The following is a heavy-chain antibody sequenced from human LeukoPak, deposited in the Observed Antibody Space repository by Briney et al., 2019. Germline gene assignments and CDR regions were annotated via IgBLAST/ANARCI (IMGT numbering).Heavy chain of an antibody. CDR1: GFTFSSYE. J-gene: IGHJ4*02. CDR2: ICNSGSNK. CDR3: ARVSTPYSSSWYSPVDY. D-gene: IGHD6-13*01. V-gene: IGHV3-48*03. Sequence: HPGGSLRLSCAASGFTFSSYEMHWVRQAPGKGLEWVSYICNSGSNKYYADSVKGRFTISRDNAKNSLYLQMNSLRAEDTAVYYCARVSTPYSSSWYSPVDYWGQGTLVTVSS.